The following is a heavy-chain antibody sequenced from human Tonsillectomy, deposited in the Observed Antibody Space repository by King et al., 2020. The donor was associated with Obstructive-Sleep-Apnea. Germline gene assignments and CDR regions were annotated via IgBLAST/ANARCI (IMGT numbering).Heavy chain of an antibody. CDR3: ARDGRDYGGNPAPFDY. D-gene: IGHD4-23*01. CDR2: IWYDGSNK. Sequence: VQLVESGGGVVQPGRSLRLSCAASGFTFSSYGMHWVRQAPGKGLEWVAVIWYDGSNKYYADSVKGRFTISRDNSKNTLYLQMNSLRAEDTAVYYRARDGRDYGGNPAPFDYWGQGTLVTVSS. V-gene: IGHV3-33*01. CDR1: GFTFSSYG. J-gene: IGHJ4*02.